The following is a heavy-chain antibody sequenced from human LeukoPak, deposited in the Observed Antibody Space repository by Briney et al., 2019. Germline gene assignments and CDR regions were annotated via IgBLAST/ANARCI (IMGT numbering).Heavy chain of an antibody. CDR2: ISYDGSNK. Sequence: PGGSLRLSCAASGFTFSRYAMHWVRRAPGKGLEWVAVISYDGSNKYYADSVKGRFTISRDNSKNTLYLQMNSLRAEDTAVYYCAGDPGATSWFDPWGEVTLVTVSS. V-gene: IGHV3-30-3*01. D-gene: IGHD1-26*01. CDR1: GFTFSRYA. J-gene: IGHJ5*02. CDR3: AGDPGATSWFDP.